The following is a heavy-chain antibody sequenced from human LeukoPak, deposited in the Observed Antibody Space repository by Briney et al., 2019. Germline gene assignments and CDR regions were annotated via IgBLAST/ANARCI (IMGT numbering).Heavy chain of an antibody. CDR2: IKQDGSEQ. V-gene: IGHV3-7*01. CDR3: LRDRGYSTYDC. D-gene: IGHD6-13*01. Sequence: GGSLRLSCAASGFTFSYHLINWGRQAPGKGLEWVASIKQDGSEQYYVDSVKGRFTSSGDNAKNSLYLQMNTLRAEATAVYYCLRDRGYSTYDCWGQGTLVTVSS. CDR1: GFTFSYHL. J-gene: IGHJ4*02.